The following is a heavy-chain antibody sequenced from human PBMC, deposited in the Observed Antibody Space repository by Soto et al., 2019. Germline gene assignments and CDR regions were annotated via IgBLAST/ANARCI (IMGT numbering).Heavy chain of an antibody. Sequence: QVQLVQSGAEVKKPGASVKVSCKASGYTFTSYAMHWVRQAPGQRLEWMGWINAGNGNTKYSQKFQGRVTITRDTSASPAYMELSSLRSEDTAVYYCARDSCCGAARPDYYYGMDVWGQGTTVTVSS. V-gene: IGHV1-3*01. D-gene: IGHD6-6*01. CDR3: ARDSCCGAARPDYYYGMDV. CDR1: GYTFTSYA. CDR2: INAGNGNT. J-gene: IGHJ6*02.